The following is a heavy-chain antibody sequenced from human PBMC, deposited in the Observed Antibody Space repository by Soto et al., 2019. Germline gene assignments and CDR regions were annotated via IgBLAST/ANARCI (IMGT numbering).Heavy chain of an antibody. CDR3: ARRRGEDCSSTSCYVLGYYYYYMDV. CDR2: IYYSGST. V-gene: IGHV4-59*08. D-gene: IGHD2-2*01. J-gene: IGHJ6*03. CDR1: GGSISSYY. Sequence: SETLSLTCTVSGGSISSYYWSWIRQPPGKGLEWIGYIYYSGSTNYNPSLKSRVTISVDTSKNQFSLKLSPVTAADTAVYYCARRRGEDCSSTSCYVLGYYYYYMDVWGKGTTVTVSS.